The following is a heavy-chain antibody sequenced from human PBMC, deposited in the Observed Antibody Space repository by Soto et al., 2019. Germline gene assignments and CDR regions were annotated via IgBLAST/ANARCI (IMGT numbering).Heavy chain of an antibody. J-gene: IGHJ6*02. CDR2: IWYDGSNK. CDR3: ARDLLRFPPAVGLGTNLEWLPHYYYYGMDV. D-gene: IGHD3-3*01. Sequence: QVQLVESGGGVVQPGRSLRLSCAASGFTFSSYGMHWVRQAPGKGLEWVAVIWYDGSNKYYADSVKGRFTISRDNSKNTLYLQMNSLRAEDTAVYYCARDLLRFPPAVGLGTNLEWLPHYYYYGMDVWGQGTTVTVSS. CDR1: GFTFSSYG. V-gene: IGHV3-33*01.